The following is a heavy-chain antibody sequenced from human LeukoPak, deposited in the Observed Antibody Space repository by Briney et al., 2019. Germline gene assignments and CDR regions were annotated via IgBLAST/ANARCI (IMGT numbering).Heavy chain of an antibody. V-gene: IGHV4-59*01. CDR2: IYYSGST. J-gene: IGHJ6*03. CDR1: GGSISSYY. CDR3: ARATPYYYYMDV. Sequence: SETLSLTCTVSGGSISSYYWSWIRQPPGKGLEWIGYIYYSGSTNYNPSLKSRVTISVDTSKNQFSLKLSSVTAADTAVYHCARATPYYYYMDVWGKGTTVTVSS.